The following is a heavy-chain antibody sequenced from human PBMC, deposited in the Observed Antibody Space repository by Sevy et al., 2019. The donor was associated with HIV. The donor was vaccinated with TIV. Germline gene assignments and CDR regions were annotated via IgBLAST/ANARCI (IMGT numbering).Heavy chain of an antibody. CDR1: GFAFYDYS. J-gene: IGHJ4*02. CDR3: AREGCTRPHDY. Sequence: GGSLRLSCAASGFAFYDYSMSWIRQAPGKGLEWVATLSFGCGKINYADSVKGRFTISSDNSKNSFYLQMDNLRVEDTDLYYCAREGCTRPHDYWGQGTRVTVSS. V-gene: IGHV3-23*01. D-gene: IGHD2-8*01. CDR2: LSFGCGKI.